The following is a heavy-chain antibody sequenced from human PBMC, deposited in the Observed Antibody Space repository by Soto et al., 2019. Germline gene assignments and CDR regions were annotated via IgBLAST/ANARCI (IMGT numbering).Heavy chain of an antibody. D-gene: IGHD3-22*01. CDR1: GYTLTELS. J-gene: IGHJ4*02. Sequence: GASVKVSCKVSGYTLTELSMHWVRQAPGKGLEWMGGFDPEDGETIYAQKFQGRVTMTEDTSTDTAYMELSSLRSEDTAVYYCATVFYDSSGYPKYYWGQGTLVTVSS. CDR2: FDPEDGET. CDR3: ATVFYDSSGYPKYY. V-gene: IGHV1-24*01.